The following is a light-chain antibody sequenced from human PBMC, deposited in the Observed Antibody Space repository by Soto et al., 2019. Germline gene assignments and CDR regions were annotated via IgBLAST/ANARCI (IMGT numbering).Light chain of an antibody. J-gene: IGKJ4*01. V-gene: IGKV1-9*01. CDR1: QDIAIY. Sequence: IQLTQSPSSLSASVGDRVTITYRASQDIAIYLAWYQQKPGEAPKLLIYAASTLHGGVPSRFSGSGSGTDFALTITSLKDEDFETFYCQQIRSYPSTLGGGTNVDFK. CDR2: AAS. CDR3: QQIRSYPST.